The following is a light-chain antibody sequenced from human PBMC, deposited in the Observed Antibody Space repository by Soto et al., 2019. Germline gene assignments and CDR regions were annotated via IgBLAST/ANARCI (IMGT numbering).Light chain of an antibody. V-gene: IGKV3-15*01. CDR3: QQYNNWPHT. Sequence: EIVMTQSPATLSVSPGERATLSCRASQSVSSKLAWFQQKPGQAPSLLIYGVSTRAIGVPVRFSGSGSGTEFTLTINSLQSEDFAVYYCQQYNNWPHTFGQGPKLEIK. CDR1: QSVSSK. J-gene: IGKJ2*01. CDR2: GVS.